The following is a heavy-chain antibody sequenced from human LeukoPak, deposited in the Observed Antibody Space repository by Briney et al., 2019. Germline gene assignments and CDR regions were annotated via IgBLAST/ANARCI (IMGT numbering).Heavy chain of an antibody. J-gene: IGHJ4*02. CDR3: ARGMRALY. V-gene: IGHV3-7*01. D-gene: IGHD2-8*01. Sequence: GGSLRLSCAASGFTFSDYAMDWVRQAPGKGLEWMANIRQEGSEKYYVDSVKGRFTISRDNAKNSLYLQMNSLRAEDTAVYYCARGMRALYWGQGTLVTVSS. CDR2: IRQEGSEK. CDR1: GFTFSDYA.